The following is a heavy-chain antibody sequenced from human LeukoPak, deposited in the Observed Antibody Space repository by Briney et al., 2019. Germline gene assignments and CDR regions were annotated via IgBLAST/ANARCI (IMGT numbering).Heavy chain of an antibody. J-gene: IGHJ6*02. CDR2: INPNSGGT. V-gene: IGHV1-2*05. CDR1: GYTFTGYY. Sequence: VASVKVSCEASGYTFTGYYMHWVRQAPGQGLEWMGRINPNSGGTNYAQKFQGRVTMTRDTSISTAYMELSRLRSDDTVVYYCARDSPYYYGMDVWGQGTTVTVSS. CDR3: ARDSPYYYGMDV.